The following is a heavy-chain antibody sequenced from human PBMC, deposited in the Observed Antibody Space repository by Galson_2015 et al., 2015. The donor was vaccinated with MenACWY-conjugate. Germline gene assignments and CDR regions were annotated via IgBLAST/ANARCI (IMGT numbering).Heavy chain of an antibody. CDR2: ISAYNGNT. J-gene: IGHJ4*02. Sequence: SVKVSCKASGYTFTSYGISWVRQAPGQGLEWMGWISAYNGNTNYAQKLQGRVTMTTDTSTSTAYMELRSLRSDDTAVYYCARDSRNYGDYWLKFDYWGQGTLVTVSS. V-gene: IGHV1-18*01. D-gene: IGHD4-17*01. CDR1: GYTFTSYG. CDR3: ARDSRNYGDYWLKFDY.